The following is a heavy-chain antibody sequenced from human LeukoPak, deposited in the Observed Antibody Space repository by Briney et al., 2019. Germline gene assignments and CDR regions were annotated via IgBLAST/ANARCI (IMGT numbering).Heavy chain of an antibody. Sequence: TGGSLRLSCAASGFTFSSYAMSWVRQAPGKGLGWVSAISGSGGSTYYADSVKGRFTISRDNSKNTLYLQMNSLRAEDTAVYYCAKGLYYYGSGSYYNVYGMDVWGQGTTVTVSS. CDR1: GFTFSSYA. V-gene: IGHV3-23*01. J-gene: IGHJ6*02. CDR3: AKGLYYYGSGSYYNVYGMDV. D-gene: IGHD3-10*01. CDR2: ISGSGGST.